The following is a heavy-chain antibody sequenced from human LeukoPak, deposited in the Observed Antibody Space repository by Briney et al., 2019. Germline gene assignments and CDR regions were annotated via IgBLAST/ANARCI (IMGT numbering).Heavy chain of an antibody. CDR2: IYTSGST. Sequence: SSETLSLTCTVSGGSISSYYWSWIRQPAGKGLEGIGRIYTSGSTNYNPSLKSRVTMSVDTSKNQFSLKLSSVTAADTAVYYCARGIQGWRYNWFDPWGQGTLVTVSS. J-gene: IGHJ5*02. CDR3: ARGIQGWRYNWFDP. D-gene: IGHD2-15*01. V-gene: IGHV4-4*07. CDR1: GGSISSYY.